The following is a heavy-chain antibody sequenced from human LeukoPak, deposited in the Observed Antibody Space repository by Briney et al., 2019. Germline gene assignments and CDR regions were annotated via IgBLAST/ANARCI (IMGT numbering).Heavy chain of an antibody. J-gene: IGHJ4*02. V-gene: IGHV3-23*01. D-gene: IGHD6-19*01. CDR3: AKRSAESSGYFDY. CDR1: GFTFIKYS. Sequence: GGSLRLSCAASGFTFIKYSMTWVRQAPGKGLEWVSAITGRGAFTDYADSAKGRFTISRDNSKSTLYLQMNSLRAEDTAVYYCAKRSAESSGYFDYWGQGTLVTVSS. CDR2: ITGRGAFT.